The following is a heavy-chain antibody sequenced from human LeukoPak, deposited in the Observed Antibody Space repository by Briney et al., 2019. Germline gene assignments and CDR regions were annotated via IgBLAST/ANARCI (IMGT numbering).Heavy chain of an antibody. V-gene: IGHV4-4*09. CDR2: IYTSGGT. CDR1: GNSISSYY. CDR3: ARLTRLSTSPDRYYLDY. J-gene: IGHJ4*02. Sequence: SETLSLTCTVSGNSISSYYWSWIRQPPGKGLEWIGYIYTSGGTNYIPSLKGRVTISIDTSKNQFSLKLSSVTAADSAVYYCARLTRLSTSPDRYYLDYWGQGTLVTVSS. D-gene: IGHD6-6*01.